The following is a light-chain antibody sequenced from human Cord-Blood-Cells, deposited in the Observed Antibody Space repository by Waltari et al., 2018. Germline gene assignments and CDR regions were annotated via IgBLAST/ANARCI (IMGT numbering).Light chain of an antibody. J-gene: IGLJ2*01. Sequence: QSALTQPASVSGSPGPSITISCTGTSSDVGSYNLVSWYQQHPGKAPKLMIYEGSKRPSGVSNRFSGSKSGNTASLTISGLQAEDEADYYCCSYAGDVVFGGGTKLTVL. CDR2: EGS. V-gene: IGLV2-23*01. CDR3: CSYAGDVV. CDR1: SSDVGSYNL.